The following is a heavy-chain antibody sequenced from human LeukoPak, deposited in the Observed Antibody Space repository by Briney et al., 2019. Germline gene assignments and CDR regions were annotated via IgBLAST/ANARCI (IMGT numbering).Heavy chain of an antibody. CDR3: ARSRVYCSGGSCYSGCNSFDY. CDR2: ISSSSSYI. J-gene: IGHJ4*02. CDR1: GFTFSSYS. Sequence: PGGSLRLSCAASGFTFSSYSMNWVRQAPGKGLEWVSSISSSSSYIYYADSVKGRFTISRDNAKNSLYLQMNSLRAEDTAVCYCARSRVYCSGGSCYSGCNSFDYWGQGTLVTVSS. V-gene: IGHV3-21*01. D-gene: IGHD2-15*01.